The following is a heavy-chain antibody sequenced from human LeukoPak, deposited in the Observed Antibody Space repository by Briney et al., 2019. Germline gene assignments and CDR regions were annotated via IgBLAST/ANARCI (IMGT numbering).Heavy chain of an antibody. J-gene: IGHJ4*02. CDR2: IYTSGST. Sequence: SETLSLTCTVSGGSISSYYWSWIRQPAGKGLEWIGRIYTSGSTNYNPSLKSRVTMSVDTSKNQFSLKLSSVTAADTAVYYCARGSSSPRDDYFDYWGQGTLVTVSS. CDR3: ARGSSSPRDDYFDY. CDR1: GGSISSYY. V-gene: IGHV4-4*07. D-gene: IGHD6-6*01.